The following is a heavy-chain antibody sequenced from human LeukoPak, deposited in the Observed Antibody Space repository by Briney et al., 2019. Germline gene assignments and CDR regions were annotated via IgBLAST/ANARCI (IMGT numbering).Heavy chain of an antibody. D-gene: IGHD3-10*01. J-gene: IGHJ4*02. CDR3: TRDTQGSRIYSTDY. Sequence: GISLRLSCAAWEFTFSICCMMGVRQAPGKGREGGANIKQDGGQKYSVDSVKGRFTLSRDNANNSLFLHMQSLRAEDTAVYYCTRDTQGSRIYSTDYWGQGTLVPVSS. CDR1: EFTFSICC. CDR2: IKQDGGQK. V-gene: IGHV3-7*01.